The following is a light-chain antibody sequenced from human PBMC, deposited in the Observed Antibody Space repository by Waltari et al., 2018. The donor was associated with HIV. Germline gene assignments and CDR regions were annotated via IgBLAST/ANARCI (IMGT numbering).Light chain of an antibody. J-gene: IGLJ2*01. CDR3: WSYAGSTPYVL. Sequence: QSALTLPASVSGSPGQSITISCTGTSSDLGSHNLVSWYQQHPGKAPYLIIYEGTKRPSGISNRFPGSKSGNTASLTISGLQADDEADYFCWSYAGSTPYVLLGGGTKLTVL. V-gene: IGLV2-23*01. CDR2: EGT. CDR1: SSDLGSHNL.